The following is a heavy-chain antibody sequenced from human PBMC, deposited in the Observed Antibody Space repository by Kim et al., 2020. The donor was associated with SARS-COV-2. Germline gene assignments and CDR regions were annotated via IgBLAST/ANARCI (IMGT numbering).Heavy chain of an antibody. CDR2: ISYDGSNK. V-gene: IGHV3-30*18. CDR3: AKVDYTNTNPVYGDYLIDY. D-gene: IGHD4-17*01. CDR1: GFTFSSYG. Sequence: GGSLRLSCAASGFTFSSYGMHWVRQAPGKGLEWVAVISYDGSNKYYADSVMGRFTISRDNSKNTLYLQMNSLRAEDTAVYYCAKVDYTNTNPVYGDYLIDYWGQGTLVTVSS. J-gene: IGHJ4*02.